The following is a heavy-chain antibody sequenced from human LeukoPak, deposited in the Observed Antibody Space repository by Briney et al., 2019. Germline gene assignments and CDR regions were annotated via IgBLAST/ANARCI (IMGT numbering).Heavy chain of an antibody. V-gene: IGHV3-33*01. CDR3: ASDKGASAFDM. D-gene: IGHD5-12*01. J-gene: IGHJ3*02. CDR1: GFIFSTYG. CDR2: IWSDGSNE. Sequence: GGSLRLSCAASGFIFSTYGMHWVRQAPGKGLEWVAVIWSDGSNENYADSVKGQFTISKDNSKNTLYLQMNSLRAEDTAVYYCASDKGASAFDMWGQGTMVTVSS.